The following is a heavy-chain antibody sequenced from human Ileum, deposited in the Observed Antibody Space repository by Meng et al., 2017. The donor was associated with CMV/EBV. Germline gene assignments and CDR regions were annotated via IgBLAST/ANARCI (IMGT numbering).Heavy chain of an antibody. V-gene: IGHV3-49*04. J-gene: IGHJ4*02. CDR2: IRSKAYGGTT. CDR1: GFSVSSNY. CDR3: ISSGWRN. Sequence: GESLKISCAASGFSVSSNYMTWVRQAPGKGLEWVGFIRSKAYGGTTEYAASVKGRFTISRDDSKSIAYLQMNSLKTEDTAVYYCISSGWRNWGQGTLVTVSS. D-gene: IGHD6-19*01.